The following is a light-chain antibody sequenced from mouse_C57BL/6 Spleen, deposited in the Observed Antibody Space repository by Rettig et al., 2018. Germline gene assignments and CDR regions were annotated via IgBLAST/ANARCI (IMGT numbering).Light chain of an antibody. CDR1: QSIGTS. CDR2: YAS. J-gene: IGKJ5*01. Sequence: DILLTQSPAILSVSPGERVSFSCRASQSIGTSIHWYQQRTNGSPRLLIKYASESISGIPSRFSGSGSGTDFTLSINSVESEDIADYYCQQSNSWPLTF. V-gene: IGKV5-48*01. CDR3: QQSNSWPLT.